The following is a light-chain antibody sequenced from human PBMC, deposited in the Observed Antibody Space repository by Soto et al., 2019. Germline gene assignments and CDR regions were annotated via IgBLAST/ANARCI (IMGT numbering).Light chain of an antibody. J-gene: IGKJ1*01. V-gene: IGKV3-20*01. Sequence: EIVLTQSPGTLSLSPGERARLSCRASQSVSSSYLAWYQQKPGQAPRLLIYGASSRATGIPDRFSGSGSGTDFTLTISRLEPEDFAVYYCQQYGSSPWTLGQGTKVDIK. CDR1: QSVSSSY. CDR2: GAS. CDR3: QQYGSSPWT.